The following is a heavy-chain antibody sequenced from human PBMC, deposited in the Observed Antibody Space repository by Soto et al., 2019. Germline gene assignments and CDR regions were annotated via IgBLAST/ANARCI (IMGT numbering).Heavy chain of an antibody. CDR3: ARAGGSVETAH. J-gene: IGHJ4*02. V-gene: IGHV1-46*03. Sequence: ASVKVSRKASGYTFASCYMRWVRQAPGQGLEWMGIINPSGGSTSYAQKFQGRVTMTRDTSTSTVYMELSSLRSEDTAVYYCARAGGSVETAHWGQGTLVTVSS. CDR2: INPSGGST. D-gene: IGHD3-16*01. CDR1: GYTFASCY.